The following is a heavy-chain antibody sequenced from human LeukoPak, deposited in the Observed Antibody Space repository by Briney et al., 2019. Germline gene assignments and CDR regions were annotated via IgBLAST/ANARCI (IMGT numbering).Heavy chain of an antibody. CDR3: ARDLGKAGGYSSAFDY. CDR2: IRQDGSER. J-gene: IGHJ4*02. Sequence: GRSLRLFCAASGFTFSSYWMSWVRQAPGKGLEWVANIRQDGSERYYVVSVKGRFTISRDNAKNSLYLQMDSLRAEDTAVYYCARDLGKAGGYSSAFDYWGQGTLVTVSS. V-gene: IGHV3-7*01. CDR1: GFTFSSYW. D-gene: IGHD6-25*01.